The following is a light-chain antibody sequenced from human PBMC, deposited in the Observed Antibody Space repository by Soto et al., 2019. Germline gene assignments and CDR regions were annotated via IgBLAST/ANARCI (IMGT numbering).Light chain of an antibody. CDR2: LGS. CDR1: QNLLHSNGYNY. CDR3: MQALQTPLT. Sequence: DIVMTQSPLSLPVTPGEPASISCRSSQNLLHSNGYNYLDWYLQNPGRSPQLLIYLGSTRASGVPDRFSGRGSGTNYTLEISRVEAEDVGVYYCMQALQTPLTFGGGTKVEIK. J-gene: IGKJ4*01. V-gene: IGKV2-28*01.